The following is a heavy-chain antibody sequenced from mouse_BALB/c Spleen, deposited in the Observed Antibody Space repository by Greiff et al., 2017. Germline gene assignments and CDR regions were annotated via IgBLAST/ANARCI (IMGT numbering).Heavy chain of an antibody. CDR1: GFAFSSYD. CDR2: ISSGGGST. CDR3: ARSLKSGFAY. Sequence: EVKLVESGGGLVKPGGSLKLSCAASGFAFSSYDMSWVRQTPEKRLEWVAYISSGGGSTYYPDTVKGRFTISRDNAKNTLYLQMSSLESEDTAMYYCARSLKSGFAYWGQGTLVTVSA. V-gene: IGHV5-12-1*01. J-gene: IGHJ3*01.